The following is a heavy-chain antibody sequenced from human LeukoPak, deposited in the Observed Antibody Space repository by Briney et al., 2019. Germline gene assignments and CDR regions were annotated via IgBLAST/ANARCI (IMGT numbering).Heavy chain of an antibody. V-gene: IGHV1-2*02. CDR2: INPNSGGT. J-gene: IGHJ4*02. CDR3: VRKSSARGTSEFDY. CDR1: GYTFTAYY. D-gene: IGHD6-6*01. Sequence: ASVKVSCKASGYTFTAYYMNRVRQAPGQGLEWMGWINPNSGGTNYAQKFQGRVTMTSDTSINTGYMELSSLKSDDTAVYYCVRKSSARGTSEFDYRGQGSLVTVSS.